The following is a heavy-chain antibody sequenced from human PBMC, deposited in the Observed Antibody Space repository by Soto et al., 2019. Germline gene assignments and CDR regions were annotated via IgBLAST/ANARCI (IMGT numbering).Heavy chain of an antibody. D-gene: IGHD2-2*01. Sequence: PSETLSLTCTVSRGSVSSVTYYWSWIRQPPGQGLDWTGYINHSGSTYYKLSLKSRVTMSVDTSKYQFALKLSSVTAADTAVYYCARDCSSVTFQEFDPWGQGTLVTVSS. CDR2: INHSGST. V-gene: IGHV4-61*01. CDR1: RGSVSSVTYY. J-gene: IGHJ5*02. CDR3: ARDCSSVTFQEFDP.